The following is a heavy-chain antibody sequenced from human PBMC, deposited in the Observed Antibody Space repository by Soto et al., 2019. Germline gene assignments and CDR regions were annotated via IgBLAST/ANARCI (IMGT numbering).Heavy chain of an antibody. V-gene: IGHV4-31*03. Sequence: QVQLQESGPGLVKPSQTLSLTCTVSGGSISSGGYYWSWIRQHPGKGLEWIGYIYDSGSTYYNPSLNSRVTISVDTAKTQFSLKLSYVTAADTAVYYCARDKDGNWYFDLWGRGALVTVAS. CDR2: IYDSGST. J-gene: IGHJ2*01. CDR1: GGSISSGGYY. CDR3: ARDKDGNWYFDL.